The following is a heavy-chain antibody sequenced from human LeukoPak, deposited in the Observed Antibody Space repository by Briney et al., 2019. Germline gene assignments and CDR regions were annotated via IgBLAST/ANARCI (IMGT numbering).Heavy chain of an antibody. V-gene: IGHV1-46*01. J-gene: IGHJ4*02. CDR1: GGIFTTYA. Sequence: ASVKVSCKTFGGIFTTYAISWVRQAPGQGLEWMGMVNPTGGSTSYARSFQGRVTLTGDTSTSTVYMEFSALTSEDTAVYYCARARSKALDFWGQGTPVTVSS. CDR2: VNPTGGST. CDR3: ARARSKALDF. D-gene: IGHD5/OR15-5a*01.